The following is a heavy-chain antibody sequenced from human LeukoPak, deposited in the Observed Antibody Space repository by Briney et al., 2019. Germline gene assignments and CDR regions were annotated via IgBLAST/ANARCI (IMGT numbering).Heavy chain of an antibody. D-gene: IGHD3-9*01. CDR3: ARMYYDILTGYLYNFDY. CDR2: INHNRGGT. V-gene: IGHV1-2*02. J-gene: IGHJ4*02. CDR1: GYTFTGYY. Sequence: ASVKVSCKASGYTFTGYYMHWVRQAPGQGLEWMGWINHNRGGTNYAQKFQGRVTMTRDTSISTAYMELSRLRSDDTAVYYCARMYYDILTGYLYNFDYWGQGTLVTLSA.